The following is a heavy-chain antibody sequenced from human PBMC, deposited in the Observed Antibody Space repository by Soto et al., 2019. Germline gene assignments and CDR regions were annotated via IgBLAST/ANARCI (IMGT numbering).Heavy chain of an antibody. D-gene: IGHD4-17*01. V-gene: IGHV3-30*18. Sequence: QVQLVESGGGVVQPGRSLRLSCAASGFTFSSYGMHWVRQAPGKGLEWVAVISYDGSNKYYADSVKGRFTISRDNSKNTLYLQMNSLRAEDTAVYYCAKDRDGDYGPDYWGQGTLVTVAS. CDR1: GFTFSSYG. CDR3: AKDRDGDYGPDY. CDR2: ISYDGSNK. J-gene: IGHJ4*02.